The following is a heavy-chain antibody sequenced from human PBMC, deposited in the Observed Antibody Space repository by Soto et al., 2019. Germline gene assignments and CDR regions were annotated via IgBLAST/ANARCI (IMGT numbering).Heavy chain of an antibody. V-gene: IGHV4-59*01. Sequence: NPSETLSLTCTVSGGSISSYYWSWIRQPPGKGLEWIGYIYYSGSTNYNPSLKSRVTISVDTSKNQFTLKLSSVTAADTAVYYCARWGLQDIVARTDAFDIWGQGTMVTVSS. CDR3: ARWGLQDIVARTDAFDI. CDR2: IYYSGST. CDR1: GGSISSYY. J-gene: IGHJ3*02. D-gene: IGHD2-15*01.